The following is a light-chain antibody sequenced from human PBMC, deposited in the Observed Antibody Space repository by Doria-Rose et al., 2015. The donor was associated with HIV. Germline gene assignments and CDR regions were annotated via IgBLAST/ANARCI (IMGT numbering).Light chain of an antibody. V-gene: IGKV3-20*01. J-gene: IGKJ1*01. CDR1: QSFSSTY. CDR3: HQYGTSCT. Sequence: TQSPGTLSLSPGERATLSCRASQSFSSTYLARYQQKPGQAPSLLIYDGSTRATGNPDRFSASGSGTDFTLTINRLEPEGFALYYCHQYGTSCTFGQGTKVEI. CDR2: DGS.